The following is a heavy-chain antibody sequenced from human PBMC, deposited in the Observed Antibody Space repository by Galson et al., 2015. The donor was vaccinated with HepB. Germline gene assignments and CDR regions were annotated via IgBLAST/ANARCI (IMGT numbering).Heavy chain of an antibody. CDR3: ARGYYDSSGSPGGWYFDL. J-gene: IGHJ2*01. CDR2: ISYDGSNK. Sequence: SLRLSCAASGFTFSSYAMHWVRQAPGKGLEWVAVISYDGSNKYYADSVKGRFTISRDNSKNTLYLQMNSLRAEDTAVYYCARGYYDSSGSPGGWYFDLWGRGTLVTVSS. CDR1: GFTFSSYA. V-gene: IGHV3-30-3*01. D-gene: IGHD3-22*01.